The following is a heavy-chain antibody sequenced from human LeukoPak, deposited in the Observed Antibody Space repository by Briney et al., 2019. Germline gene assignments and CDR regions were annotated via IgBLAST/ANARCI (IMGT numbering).Heavy chain of an antibody. D-gene: IGHD3-10*01. V-gene: IGHV1-18*01. CDR3: ARDSGPGVRGSYYYGMDV. CDR1: GYTFTSYG. J-gene: IGHJ6*04. Sequence: ASVKVSCKASGYTFTSYGISWVRQAPGQGLEWMGWISAYNGNTNYAQKLQGRVTMTTDTSTSTAYMELRSLRSDDTAVYYCARDSGPGVRGSYYYGMDVWGKGTTVTVSS. CDR2: ISAYNGNT.